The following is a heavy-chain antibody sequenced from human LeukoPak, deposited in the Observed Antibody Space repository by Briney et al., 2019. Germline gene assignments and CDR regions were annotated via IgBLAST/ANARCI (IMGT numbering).Heavy chain of an antibody. J-gene: IGHJ4*02. Sequence: PGGSLRLSCAASGFTFSNAWMSWVRQAPGKGLEWVGRIKSKTDGGTTDYAAPVKGRFTISRDDSKNTLYLQMNSLKTEDTAVYYCTTDLEYYYDSSGYFNFDYWGQGTLVTVSS. D-gene: IGHD3-22*01. CDR1: GFTFSNAW. CDR3: TTDLEYYYDSSGYFNFDY. V-gene: IGHV3-15*01. CDR2: IKSKTDGGTT.